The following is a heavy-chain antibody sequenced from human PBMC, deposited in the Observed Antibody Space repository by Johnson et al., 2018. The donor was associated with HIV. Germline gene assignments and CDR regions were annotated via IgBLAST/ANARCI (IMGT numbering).Heavy chain of an antibody. CDR1: GFTFSNYP. CDR3: ATSLYYYDSSGFSFDAFDI. Sequence: QVQLVESGGGVVQPGRSLRLSCAASGFTFSNYPMHWVRQAPGKGLEWVAIISYDVGSKYYADSVKGRFTVSRDNSKNTLYLQINSLRAEDTAVYYCATSLYYYDSSGFSFDAFDIWGQGTLVTVSS. D-gene: IGHD3-22*01. J-gene: IGHJ3*02. CDR2: ISYDVGSK. V-gene: IGHV3-30*04.